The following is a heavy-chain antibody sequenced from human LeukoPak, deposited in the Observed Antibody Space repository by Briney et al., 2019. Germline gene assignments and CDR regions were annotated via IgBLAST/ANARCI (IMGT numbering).Heavy chain of an antibody. CDR3: ASFRCGGDCSLYYYGMDV. V-gene: IGHV4-39*01. J-gene: IGHJ6*02. D-gene: IGHD2-21*02. CDR2: IYYSGST. CDR1: GGSISSSSYY. Sequence: SETLSLTCTVSGGSISSSSYYWGWIRQPPGKGLEWIGIIYYSGSTYYNPSLKSRVTISVDTSKNQFSLKLSSVTAADTAVYYCASFRCGGDCSLYYYGMDVWGQGTTVTVSS.